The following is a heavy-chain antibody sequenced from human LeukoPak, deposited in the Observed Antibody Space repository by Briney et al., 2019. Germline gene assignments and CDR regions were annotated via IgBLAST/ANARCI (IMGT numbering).Heavy chain of an antibody. CDR1: GDSVSSNSAA. CDR3: ARLMRYNWNQRGFDY. D-gene: IGHD1-1*01. J-gene: IGHJ4*02. Sequence: SQTLSLTCAISGDSVSSNSAAWNWIRQSPSRGLEWLGRTYYRSKWYNDYAVSVKSRITINPDTSKNQFSMQLNSVTPEDTAVYYCARLMRYNWNQRGFDYWGQGTLVTVSS. V-gene: IGHV6-1*01. CDR2: TYYRSKWYN.